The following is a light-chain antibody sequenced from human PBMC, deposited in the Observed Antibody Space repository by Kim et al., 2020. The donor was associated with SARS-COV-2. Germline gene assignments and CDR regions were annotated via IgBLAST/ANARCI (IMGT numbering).Light chain of an antibody. J-gene: IGLJ1*01. CDR1: TSNIGAAYA. Sequence: QTVAIACTGSTSNIGAAYAVNWYQQLPGAAPRLLIYDAYSRPPGVPDRFSGSKSGTSASLVITGLQADDEADYFCQSYDSSLSASVFGAGTKVTVL. CDR2: DAY. V-gene: IGLV1-40*01. CDR3: QSYDSSLSASV.